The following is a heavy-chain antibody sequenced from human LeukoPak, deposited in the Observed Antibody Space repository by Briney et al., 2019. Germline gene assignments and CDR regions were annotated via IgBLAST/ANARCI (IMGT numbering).Heavy chain of an antibody. CDR1: GGSISSYY. D-gene: IGHD3-10*01. CDR2: IYTTGSI. V-gene: IGHV4-4*07. Sequence: PSETLSLTCTVSGGSISSYYWSWIRQPAGQGLQWIGRIYTTGSITYNPSLKSRVTMSVDRSKKNFSLRLSSVTAADTAVYYCARDQKTSGSYWGGFVYWGQGTLVTVSS. CDR3: ARDQKTSGSYWGGFVY. J-gene: IGHJ4*02.